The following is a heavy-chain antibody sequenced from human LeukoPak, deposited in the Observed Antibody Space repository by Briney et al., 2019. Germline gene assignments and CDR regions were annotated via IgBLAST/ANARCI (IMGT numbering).Heavy chain of an antibody. D-gene: IGHD4/OR15-4a*01. CDR2: ISGYNGNT. J-gene: IGHJ3*02. CDR3: ARGIMPGAKFLAFEI. V-gene: IGHV1-18*01. CDR1: GYTFTTYG. Sequence: ASVNVSCKAAGYTFTTYGIAWVRQAPGQGLEWMGWISGYNGNTNYAQKLQGRVTMTTDTSTSTANMELRSLRFDDTAVYYCARGIMPGAKFLAFEIWGQGIMVTVSS.